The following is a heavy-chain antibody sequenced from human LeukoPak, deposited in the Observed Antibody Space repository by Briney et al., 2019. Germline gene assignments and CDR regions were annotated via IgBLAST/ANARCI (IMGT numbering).Heavy chain of an antibody. CDR3: AQDRAWIQFLF. V-gene: IGHV3-23*01. Sequence: GETLRHSRAASGFIFSNYVMHWVRQAPAKGLEWVSGVGPSGDRPYYADSVKGRFTISRDNSKNTLYLHMGSLRAEDTAVYYCAQDRAWIQFLFWGQGTLVTVSS. D-gene: IGHD5-18*01. CDR1: GFIFSNYV. J-gene: IGHJ1*01. CDR2: VGPSGDRP.